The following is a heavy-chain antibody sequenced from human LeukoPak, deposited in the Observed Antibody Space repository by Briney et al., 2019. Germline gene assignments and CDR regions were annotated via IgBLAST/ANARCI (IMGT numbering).Heavy chain of an antibody. CDR1: GYTLTGYY. CDR2: INPNTGAT. Sequence: GASVKVSCTASGYTLTGYYLHWVRQAPGQGLEWMGWINPNTGATHSAQKFQGRITMTRDTSISTAYMDLSRLRSDDTAVYYCARDRVGSGWPRPYYFGVWGQGTLVTVSS. V-gene: IGHV1-2*02. D-gene: IGHD6-19*01. J-gene: IGHJ4*02. CDR3: ARDRVGSGWPRPYYFGV.